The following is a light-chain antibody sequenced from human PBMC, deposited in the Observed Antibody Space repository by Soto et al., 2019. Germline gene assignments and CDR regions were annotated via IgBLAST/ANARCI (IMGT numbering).Light chain of an antibody. Sequence: QTVVTQAPSASGTPGQRVTISCSGSSSNIGSNTVNWYQQLPGTAPKLLIYSNNQRPSGVPDRFSGSKSATSASLAISGLQSEDEADYYCATWDDSLNGRVFGGGTKLTVL. CDR2: SNN. CDR3: ATWDDSLNGRV. V-gene: IGLV1-44*01. J-gene: IGLJ3*02. CDR1: SSNIGSNT.